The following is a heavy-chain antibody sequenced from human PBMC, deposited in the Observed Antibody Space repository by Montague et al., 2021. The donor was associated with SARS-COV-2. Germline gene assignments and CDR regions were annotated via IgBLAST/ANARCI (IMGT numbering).Heavy chain of an antibody. V-gene: IGHV4-34*01. CDR1: GGSFSGYY. CDR2: INHSGST. Sequence: SETLSLTCAVYGGSFSGYYWSWIRQPPGKGLEWIGEINHSGSTNYNPSLKSRVTISVDTSKNQFSLKLSSVTAADTAVYYCARDRVDRYSGSRTAYGMDVWGQGTTVTVSS. D-gene: IGHD1-26*01. J-gene: IGHJ6*02. CDR3: ARDRVDRYSGSRTAYGMDV.